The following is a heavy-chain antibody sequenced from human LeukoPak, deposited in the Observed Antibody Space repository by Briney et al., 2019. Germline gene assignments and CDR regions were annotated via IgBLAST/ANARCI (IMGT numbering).Heavy chain of an antibody. CDR2: IKEDGSEK. D-gene: IGHD6-19*01. V-gene: IGHV3-7*05. CDR1: GFIFSGCW. J-gene: IGHJ4*02. CDR3: ARYRGVAV. Sequence: GGSLRLSCAASGFIFSGCWMTWVRQAPGKGLEWVADIKEDGSEKHYADSVRGRFTISRDNAKNSLYLQMNSLRAEDTAVYYCARYRGVAVWGQGTLVTVSS.